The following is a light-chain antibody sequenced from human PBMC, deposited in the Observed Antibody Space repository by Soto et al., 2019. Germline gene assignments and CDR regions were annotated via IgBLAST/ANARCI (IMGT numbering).Light chain of an antibody. CDR2: GAS. CDR1: QTVNNNY. J-gene: IGKJ1*01. Sequence: EIVLTQPPGPLSVSPGDRVTLSCRASQTVNNNYFAWYQHKPAQAPRLLIYGASTPATGPPARFSGSGSGTHFTLTVSGLEPEDSAVYYCQQYGGSAPWTFGPGTKADMK. V-gene: IGKV3-20*01. CDR3: QQYGGSAPWT.